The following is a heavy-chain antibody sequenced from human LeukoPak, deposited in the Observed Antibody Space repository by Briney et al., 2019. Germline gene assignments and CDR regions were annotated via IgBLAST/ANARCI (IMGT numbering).Heavy chain of an antibody. CDR2: IYYNGNT. J-gene: IGHJ1*01. Sequence: SETLSLTCTVSGGSISSHYWSWIRQPLGKGLELMGYIYYNGNTNYNPSLKSRLTISVDTSKNQFSLKLSAVTAADTAVYYCARDGDHQYDSSVAYLQHWGQGTRVTVSS. V-gene: IGHV4-59*11. CDR1: GGSISSHY. CDR3: ARDGDHQYDSSVAYLQH. D-gene: IGHD3-22*01.